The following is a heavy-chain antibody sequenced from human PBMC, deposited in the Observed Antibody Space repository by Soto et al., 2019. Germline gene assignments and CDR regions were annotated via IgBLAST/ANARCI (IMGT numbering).Heavy chain of an antibody. CDR1: GYSFTSYW. CDR3: ARSQGTKYCSGGSCYDWFDP. Sequence: EVQLVQSGAEVKKPGESLKISCKGSGYSFTSYWIGWMRQMPGKGLEWMGIIYPGDSDTRYSPSFQGQVTISADKSISTAYLQWSSLKASDTAMYYCARSQGTKYCSGGSCYDWFDPWGQGTLVTVSS. D-gene: IGHD2-15*01. V-gene: IGHV5-51*03. CDR2: IYPGDSDT. J-gene: IGHJ5*02.